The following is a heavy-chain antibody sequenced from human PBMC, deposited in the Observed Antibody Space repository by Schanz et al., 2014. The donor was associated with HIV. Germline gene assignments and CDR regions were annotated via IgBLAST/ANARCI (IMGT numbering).Heavy chain of an antibody. J-gene: IGHJ4*02. Sequence: QVQLVESGGGVVQPGRSLRLSCTASGFTFSTYGMHWVRQAPGKGLEWIGKINHSGNTNYNPSLKSRVTISVDTSKNQFSLKMSSVTAADTAVYYCARSYYYDGSPLPLDSWGQGTLVTVSS. CDR3: ARSYYYDGSPLPLDS. D-gene: IGHD3-22*01. CDR2: INHSGNT. V-gene: IGHV4-34*01. CDR1: GFTFSTYG.